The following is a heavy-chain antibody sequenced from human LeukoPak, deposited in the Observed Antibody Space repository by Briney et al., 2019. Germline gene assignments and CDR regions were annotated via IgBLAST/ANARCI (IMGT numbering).Heavy chain of an antibody. J-gene: IGHJ4*02. D-gene: IGHD2-2*02. V-gene: IGHV3-7*01. Sequence: GESLTLSCAVSGFTFSSYWMSWVRQAPGKGLEWVANIKQDGSEKYYVDAVKRRFTISRDNAKNSLYLQMNSLRAEDTAVYYGARARYCSSTRCYSRGFYIDYWGQGTLVTVSS. CDR1: GFTFSSYW. CDR2: IKQDGSEK. CDR3: ARARYCSSTRCYSRGFYIDY.